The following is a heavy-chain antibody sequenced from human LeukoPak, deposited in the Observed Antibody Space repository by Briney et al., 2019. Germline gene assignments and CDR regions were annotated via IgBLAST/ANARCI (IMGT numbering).Heavy chain of an antibody. J-gene: IGHJ4*02. V-gene: IGHV3-21*04. Sequence: GGSLRLSCAASGFTFSSYSMNWVRQAPGKGLEWVSSISSSSSYIYYADSVKGRFTISRDNAKNSLYLQMNSLRAEDTAVYYCARTFPAYCGGDCYSDYWGQGTLVTVSS. D-gene: IGHD2-21*02. CDR3: ARTFPAYCGGDCYSDY. CDR2: ISSSSSYI. CDR1: GFTFSSYS.